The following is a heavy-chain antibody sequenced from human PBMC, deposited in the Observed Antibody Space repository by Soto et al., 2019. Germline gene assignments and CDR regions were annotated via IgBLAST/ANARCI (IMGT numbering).Heavy chain of an antibody. CDR3: VRDRMWEQWLGPHDAFEI. J-gene: IGHJ3*02. V-gene: IGHV3-48*02. D-gene: IGHD6-19*01. CDR1: GFTFSPYS. Sequence: EELLVESGGGFVQPGGSLRLSCAASGFTFSPYSMSWVRQAPGKGLEWISYIDSASSSIHYSDSVKGRFTISRDNAKSSRWLQMNSLRDEDTAVYYCVRDRMWEQWLGPHDAFEIWGQGTMVTVSS. CDR2: IDSASSSI.